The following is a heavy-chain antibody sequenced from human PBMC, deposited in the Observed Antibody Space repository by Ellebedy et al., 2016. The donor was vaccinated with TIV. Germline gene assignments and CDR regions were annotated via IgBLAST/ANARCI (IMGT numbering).Heavy chain of an antibody. J-gene: IGHJ4*02. CDR2: VSYNGNS. Sequence: MPSETLSLTCVVSGASIGTTSYFWAWVRQPPGKGLEWFGGVSYNGNSYYNPSLNSRVTIAGDTSRNQFSLKVTSVTAADTAVYYCARQKRSDRVTLMSFDTWGRGTLVTVSS. CDR1: GASIGTTSYF. CDR3: ARQKRSDRVTLMSFDT. V-gene: IGHV4-39*01. D-gene: IGHD3-16*01.